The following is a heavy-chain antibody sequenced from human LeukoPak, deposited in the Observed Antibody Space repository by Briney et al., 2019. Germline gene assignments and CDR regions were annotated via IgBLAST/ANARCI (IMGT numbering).Heavy chain of an antibody. D-gene: IGHD3-22*01. V-gene: IGHV4-31*03. CDR2: IYYSGRT. J-gene: IGHJ4*01. CDR3: ARAVTLGYYDNSDNIPQIYFDN. CDR1: GGSISSGCYY. Sequence: PSDTLSLTCTVSGGSISSGCYYWGWLRQHPGQGLEWVGYIYYSGRTNYRPALKSRVTISADTSKNQCSLNLTHVTAADTALYYCARAVTLGYYDNSDNIPQIYFDNRGHGTLVSVSS.